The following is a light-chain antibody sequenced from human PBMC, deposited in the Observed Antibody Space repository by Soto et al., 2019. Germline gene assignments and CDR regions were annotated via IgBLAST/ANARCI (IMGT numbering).Light chain of an antibody. Sequence: YELTQPSSVSVSPGQTARITCSGDVLAKKYARWFQQKPGQAPVLMIYKDSERPSGIPERFSGSSSGTTVTLTISGAQVEDEADYYCYSAADNNLVFGGGTKVTVL. V-gene: IGLV3-27*01. CDR1: VLAKKY. J-gene: IGLJ2*01. CDR3: YSAADNNLV. CDR2: KDS.